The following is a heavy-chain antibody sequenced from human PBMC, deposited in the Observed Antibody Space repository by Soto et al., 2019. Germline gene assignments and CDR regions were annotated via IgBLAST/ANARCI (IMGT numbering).Heavy chain of an antibody. CDR2: NSGSGVST. D-gene: IGHD2-15*01. Sequence: EVQLLESGGTLGQPGGSLRLSCVASGFTFSSYAMSWVRQAPGKGLEWVSGNSGSGVSTYYADSERGRITISTDYSRATLYLQMTRLPAEATAVYFCDTDYSRTGNSTAGSCDSDYWGQATVLRVPS. V-gene: IGHV3-23*01. J-gene: IGHJ4*02. CDR3: DTDYSRTGNSTAGSCDSDY. CDR1: GFTFSSYA.